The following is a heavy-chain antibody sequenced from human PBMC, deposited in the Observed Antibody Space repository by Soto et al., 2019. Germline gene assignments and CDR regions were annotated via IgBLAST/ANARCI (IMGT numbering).Heavy chain of an antibody. Sequence: GSLRLSCAASGFTFSSYAMSWVRQAPGKGLEWVSAISGSGGSTYYADSVKGRFTISRDNSKNTLYLQMNSLRAEDTAVYYCAKCDLMITFGGVIAYYFDYWGQGTLVTVSS. V-gene: IGHV3-23*01. CDR2: ISGSGGST. D-gene: IGHD3-16*02. CDR1: GFTFSSYA. J-gene: IGHJ4*02. CDR3: AKCDLMITFGGVIAYYFDY.